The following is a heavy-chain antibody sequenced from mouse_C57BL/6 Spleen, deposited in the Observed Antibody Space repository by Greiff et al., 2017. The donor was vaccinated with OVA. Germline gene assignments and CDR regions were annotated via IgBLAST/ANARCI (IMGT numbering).Heavy chain of an antibody. Sequence: EVQLQQSGPGMVKPSQSLSLTCTVTGYSITSGYDWHWIRHFPGNKLEWMGYISYSGSTNYNPSLKSRISITHDTSKNHFFLKLNSVTTEDTATYYCARGGYYGSSYEGYFDVWGTGTTVTVSS. CDR2: ISYSGST. V-gene: IGHV3-1*01. D-gene: IGHD1-1*01. CDR3: ARGGYYGSSYEGYFDV. CDR1: GYSITSGYD. J-gene: IGHJ1*03.